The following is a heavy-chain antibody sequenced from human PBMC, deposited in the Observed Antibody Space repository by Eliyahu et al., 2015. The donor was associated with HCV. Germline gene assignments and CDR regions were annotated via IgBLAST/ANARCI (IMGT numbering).Heavy chain of an antibody. CDR1: GGSISSYY. V-gene: IGHV4-59*01. Sequence: QVQLQESGPGLVKPSETLSLTCTVSGGSISSYYWSWIRQPPGKGLEWIGYIYYSGSTNYNPSLKSRVTISVDTSKNQFSLKLSSVTAADTAVYYCARYGYYDSSGYYNRYFQHWGQGTLVTVSS. CDR2: IYYSGST. CDR3: ARYGYYDSSGYYNRYFQH. J-gene: IGHJ1*01. D-gene: IGHD3-22*01.